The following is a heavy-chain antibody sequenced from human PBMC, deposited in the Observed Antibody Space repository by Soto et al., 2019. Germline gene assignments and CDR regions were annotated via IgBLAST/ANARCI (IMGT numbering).Heavy chain of an antibody. CDR2: IYYSGST. CDR1: GGPISSYY. D-gene: IGHD5-12*01. CDR3: AREMATIKGDWFDP. J-gene: IGHJ5*02. Sequence: PSETLSLTCTVSGGPISSYYWSWIRQPPGKGLEWIGYIYYSGSTNYNPSLKSRVTISVDTSKNQFSLKLSSVTAADTAVYYCAREMATIKGDWFDPWGQGTLVTVSS. V-gene: IGHV4-59*01.